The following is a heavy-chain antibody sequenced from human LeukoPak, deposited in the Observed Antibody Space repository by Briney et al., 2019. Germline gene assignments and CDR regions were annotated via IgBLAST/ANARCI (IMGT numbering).Heavy chain of an antibody. V-gene: IGHV5-51*01. CDR2: IYPGDSDT. Sequence: GESLKISCKGSGYSFTSYWIGWVRQMPGKGLEWMGIIYPGDSDTRYSPSFQGQVTISADKSISTAYLQWSSLKASDTAMYYCARCADNMRKETPRDYSGSEYYFDYWGQGTLVTVSS. D-gene: IGHD5-12*01. CDR3: ARCADNMRKETPRDYSGSEYYFDY. J-gene: IGHJ4*02. CDR1: GYSFTSYW.